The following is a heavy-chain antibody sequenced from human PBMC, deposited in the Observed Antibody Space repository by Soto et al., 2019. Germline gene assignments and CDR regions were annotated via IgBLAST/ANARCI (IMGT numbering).Heavy chain of an antibody. D-gene: IGHD3-22*01. J-gene: IGHJ4*02. V-gene: IGHV1-2*02. CDR2: INPNSGGT. CDR1: GFTFITYD. Sequence: ASVKVSCKASGFTFITYDFSWVRQAAGQGLEWMGWINPNSGGTNYAQKFQGRVTMTRDTSISTAYMELSRLRSDDTAVYYCARGGRPVTYYYDSSGYYPSTWGQGTLVTVSS. CDR3: ARGGRPVTYYYDSSGYYPST.